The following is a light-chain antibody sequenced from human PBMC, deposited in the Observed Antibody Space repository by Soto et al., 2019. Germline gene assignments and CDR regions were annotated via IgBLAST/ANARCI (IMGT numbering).Light chain of an antibody. V-gene: IGKV3-20*01. J-gene: IGKJ1*01. CDR1: QSVSSNY. CDR3: QQYGSLSWT. Sequence: DIVLTQSPGTLSLSPGERATLSCRASQSVSSNYLAWCQQKPGQAPRLLIYGASTRATGVPDRFSGSGSGTDFTLTISRLEPEDFAVYHCQQYGSLSWTFGQGTKV. CDR2: GAS.